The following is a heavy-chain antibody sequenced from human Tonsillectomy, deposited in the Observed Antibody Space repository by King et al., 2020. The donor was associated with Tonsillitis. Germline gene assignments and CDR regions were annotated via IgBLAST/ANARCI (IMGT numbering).Heavy chain of an antibody. J-gene: IGHJ4*02. CDR2: IYYSGST. V-gene: IGHV4-39*01. CDR3: ARSVGYYRDFDY. Sequence: LQLQESGPGLVKPSETLSLTCTVSGDSIGSSSYYWGWIRQPPGKGLEWIGSIYYSGSTYYNPSLKSRVTISVDTSKNQFSLKLTSVTAADTAVYYFARSVGYYRDFDYWGQGTLVTVSS. D-gene: IGHD3-22*01. CDR1: GDSIGSSSYY.